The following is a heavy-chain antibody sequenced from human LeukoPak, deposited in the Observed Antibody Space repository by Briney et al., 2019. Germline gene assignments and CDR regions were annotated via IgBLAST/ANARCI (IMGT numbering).Heavy chain of an antibody. V-gene: IGHV3-21*01. Sequence: GGSLRLSCAASGFTFSSYSMNWVRQAPGKGLEWVSSISSSSSYIYYADSVKGRFTISRDNAKNSLYLQMNSLRAEDTAVYYCARGLRSTKGYMDVWGKGTTVTVSS. CDR1: GFTFSSYS. D-gene: IGHD2-2*01. CDR2: ISSSSSYI. CDR3: ARGLRSTKGYMDV. J-gene: IGHJ6*03.